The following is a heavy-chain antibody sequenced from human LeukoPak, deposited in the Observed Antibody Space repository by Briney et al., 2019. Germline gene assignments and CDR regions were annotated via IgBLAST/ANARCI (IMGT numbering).Heavy chain of an antibody. J-gene: IGHJ6*04. V-gene: IGHV3-48*03. CDR3: AELGITMIGGV. Sequence: GGSLRLFCAASGFTFSSYEMNWVRQAPGKGLEWVSYISSSGITIYYADSVKGRFTISRDNAKNSLYLQMNSLRAEDTAVYYCAELGITMIGGVWGKGTTVTISS. CDR1: GFTFSSYE. D-gene: IGHD3-10*02. CDR2: ISSSGITI.